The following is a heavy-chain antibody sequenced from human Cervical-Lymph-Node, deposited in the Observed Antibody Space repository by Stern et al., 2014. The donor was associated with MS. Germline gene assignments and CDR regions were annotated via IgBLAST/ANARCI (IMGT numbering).Heavy chain of an antibody. CDR3: ARDRGSYSDY. D-gene: IGHD1-26*01. CDR1: GYTFTAYF. J-gene: IGHJ4*02. V-gene: IGHV1-2*02. CDR2: ISPKTGSA. Sequence: MQLVESGAEVERPGASVKVSCKASGYTFTAYFLHWVRQAPGQGLEWMGWISPKTGSATYAQKFQDRVTMTRDTSINTGYMEVSSLRSDATAVYYCARDRGSYSDYWGQGTLVAVSS.